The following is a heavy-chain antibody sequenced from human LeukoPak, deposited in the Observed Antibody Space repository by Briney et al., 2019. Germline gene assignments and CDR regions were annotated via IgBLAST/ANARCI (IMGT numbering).Heavy chain of an antibody. CDR2: IYTSGST. Sequence: SETLSLTCTVSGGSISSYYWSWTRQPAGKGLKWIGRIYTSGSTNYNPSLKSRVTMSVDTSKNQFSLKLSSVTAADTAVYYCARGDARLVAAADAFDIWGQGTMVTVSS. V-gene: IGHV4-4*07. CDR3: ARGDARLVAAADAFDI. D-gene: IGHD6-13*01. CDR1: GGSISSYY. J-gene: IGHJ3*02.